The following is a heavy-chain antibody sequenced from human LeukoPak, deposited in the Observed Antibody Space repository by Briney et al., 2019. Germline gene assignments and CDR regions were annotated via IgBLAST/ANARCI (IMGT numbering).Heavy chain of an antibody. D-gene: IGHD6-13*01. CDR2: IYYSGST. CDR3: ASGIAAGYFDY. V-gene: IGHV4-59*01. CDR1: DGSINGYY. J-gene: IGHJ4*02. Sequence: SETLSLTCTVSDGSINGYYWSWIRQPPGKGLEWIGYIYYSGSTNYNPSLKSRVTISVDTSKNQFSLKLSSVTAADTAVYYCASGIAAGYFDYWGQGTLVTVSS.